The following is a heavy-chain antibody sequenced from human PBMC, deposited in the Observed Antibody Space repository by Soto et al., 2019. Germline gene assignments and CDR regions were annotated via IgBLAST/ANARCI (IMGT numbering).Heavy chain of an antibody. D-gene: IGHD3-16*01. CDR2: MNAGSGDT. Sequence: QVQLVQSGAEVRKPVASVKVSCKASGYSFTNNDVSWVRQATGQGLEWMGWMNAGSGDTGYAQKFRGRVTMTRDISIATAYMELSSLRSDDTAIYYCARMETFGSLNWFDPWGHGTLVTGSS. J-gene: IGHJ5*02. CDR1: GYSFTNND. V-gene: IGHV1-8*01. CDR3: ARMETFGSLNWFDP.